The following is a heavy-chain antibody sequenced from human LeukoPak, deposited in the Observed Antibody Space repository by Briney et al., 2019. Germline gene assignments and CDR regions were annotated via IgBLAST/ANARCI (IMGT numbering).Heavy chain of an antibody. CDR3: ARGVIVVADTPFDY. CDR1: GFIFDDYG. V-gene: IGHV3-20*04. Sequence: GGSLRLSCAASGFIFDDYGMSWVRQAPGKGLEWVSGINWNGGSTGYADSVKGRFTISRDNAKNSLYLQTNSLRAEDTALYYCARGVIVVADTPFDYWGQGTLVTVSS. J-gene: IGHJ4*02. CDR2: INWNGGST. D-gene: IGHD3-22*01.